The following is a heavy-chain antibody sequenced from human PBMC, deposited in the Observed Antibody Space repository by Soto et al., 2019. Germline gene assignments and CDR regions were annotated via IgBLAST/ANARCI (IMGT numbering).Heavy chain of an antibody. V-gene: IGHV1-2*04. D-gene: IGHD1-26*01. Sequence: GASVKVSCKASGYTFTGYYMHWVRQAPGQGLEWMGWINPNSGGTNYAQKFQGWVTMTRDTSISTAYMELSRLRSDDTAVYYCARDHPVGATYYYYGMDVWGQGTTVTVSS. CDR1: GYTFTGYY. J-gene: IGHJ6*02. CDR3: ARDHPVGATYYYYGMDV. CDR2: INPNSGGT.